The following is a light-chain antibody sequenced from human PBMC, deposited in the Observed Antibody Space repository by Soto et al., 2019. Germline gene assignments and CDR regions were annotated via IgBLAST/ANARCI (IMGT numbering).Light chain of an antibody. CDR1: QSIIRY. J-gene: IGKJ4*01. CDR3: LQDYNDPLT. CDR2: AAS. Sequence: ILMTQSPSSLSASVGDRVTIXXRASQSIIRYLSWYQQKPGKAPKLXIYAASSLQSGVPSRFSGSGSGTDFTLTISSLQPEDFATYYCLQDYNDPLTFGGGTKVDIK. V-gene: IGKV1-6*01.